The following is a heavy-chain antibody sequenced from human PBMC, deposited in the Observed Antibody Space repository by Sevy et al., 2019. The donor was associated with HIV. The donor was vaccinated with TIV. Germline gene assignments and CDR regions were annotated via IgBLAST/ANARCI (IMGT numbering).Heavy chain of an antibody. Sequence: GGSLRLSCAASGFSFSSYDMHWVRQAPGMGLEWVAVIRYDGSNKHYGDSVKGRFTISRDNSKNALYLQMSSLRAEDTAVSYCAREKVDTSMIFVEYYGMDVWGQGTTVTVSS. CDR3: AREKVDTSMIFVEYYGMDV. D-gene: IGHD5-18*01. CDR1: GFSFSSYD. V-gene: IGHV3-33*01. J-gene: IGHJ6*02. CDR2: IRYDGSNK.